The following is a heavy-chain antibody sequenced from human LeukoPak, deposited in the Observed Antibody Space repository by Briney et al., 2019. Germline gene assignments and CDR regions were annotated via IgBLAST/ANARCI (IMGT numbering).Heavy chain of an antibody. J-gene: IGHJ4*02. Sequence: ASVKVSCKASGYTFTTYGISWVRQAPGQGLEWMGWISAYNGITNYTQKLQGRVTMTTDTSTSTAYMELRSLRSDDTAVYYCARVSGYQLPFDYWGQGTLVTVSS. CDR1: GYTFTTYG. D-gene: IGHD2-2*01. CDR2: ISAYNGIT. V-gene: IGHV1-18*01. CDR3: ARVSGYQLPFDY.